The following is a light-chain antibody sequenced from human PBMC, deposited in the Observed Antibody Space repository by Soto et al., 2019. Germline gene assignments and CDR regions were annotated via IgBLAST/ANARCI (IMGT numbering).Light chain of an antibody. V-gene: IGLV2-14*01. CDR3: SSYRSTSTLYVA. CDR1: SSDVGGYNY. CDR2: EVS. J-gene: IGLJ2*01. Sequence: QSALTQPASVSGSPGQSITISCTGTSSDVGGYNYVSWYQQYPGKAPKLIIYEVSNRPSGVSNRFSGSKSGNTASLTISGLQAEDEADYYCSSYRSTSTLYVAFGAGTQLTVL.